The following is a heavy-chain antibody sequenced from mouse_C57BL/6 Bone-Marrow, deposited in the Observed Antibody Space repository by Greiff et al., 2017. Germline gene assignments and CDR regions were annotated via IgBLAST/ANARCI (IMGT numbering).Heavy chain of an antibody. J-gene: IGHJ3*01. CDR2: INPNNGGT. V-gene: IGHV1-18*01. CDR3: ARENYGSSFLAY. D-gene: IGHD1-1*01. Sequence: EVQLQQSGPELVKPGASVKIPCKASGYTFTDYNMDWVKQSHGKSLEWIGDINPNNGGTIYTQKFKGKATLTVDKSSSPAYMELRSLTSEDTAVYYCARENYGSSFLAYWGQGTLVTVSA. CDR1: GYTFTDYN.